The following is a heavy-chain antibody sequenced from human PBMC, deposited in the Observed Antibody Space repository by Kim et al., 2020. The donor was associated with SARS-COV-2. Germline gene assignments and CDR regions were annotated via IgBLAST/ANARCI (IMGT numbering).Heavy chain of an antibody. CDR1: GFNFRTYA. V-gene: IGHV3-30-3*01. CDR2: ISYDEINK. Sequence: GGSLRLSCAASGFNFRTYAMHWVRQAPGKGLEWVAVISYDEINKYYADSVKGRFTISRDNSKNTLSLQMNSLRVEDTAVYYCARPLGVGRADWYFDLWGRGTRVAVSS. CDR3: ARPLGVGRADWYFDL. D-gene: IGHD3-3*01. J-gene: IGHJ2*01.